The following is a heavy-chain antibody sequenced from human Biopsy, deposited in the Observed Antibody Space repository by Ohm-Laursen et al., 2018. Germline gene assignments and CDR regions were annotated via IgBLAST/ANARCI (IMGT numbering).Heavy chain of an antibody. Sequence: SLRLSCTASGFTFSDHYMTWVRQAPGKGLEWVANIKKDSSFKFYADSVRGRFTISRDNAKRSVFLQMNSLRAEDTAVYYCAREAVVATIDDGFDVWGQGTAVTVSS. CDR1: GFTFSDHY. D-gene: IGHD5-12*01. CDR3: AREAVVATIDDGFDV. CDR2: IKKDSSFK. V-gene: IGHV3-7*01. J-gene: IGHJ3*01.